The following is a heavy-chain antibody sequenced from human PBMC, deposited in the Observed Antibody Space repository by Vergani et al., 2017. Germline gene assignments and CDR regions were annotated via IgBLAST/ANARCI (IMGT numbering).Heavy chain of an antibody. J-gene: IGHJ4*02. CDR1: GGSINSHNYY. D-gene: IGHD2-15*01. V-gene: IGHV4-61*02. Sequence: QVHLQDSGPGLVKPSQTLSLTCTVSGGSINSHNYYWSWIRQPAGKGLEWIGRIHTSGSTNYNPSLKSRVTMSEDTSRNQFSLNLTSVTAADTAVYFCARGSCLGGSCYKPLFDYWGQGILVTVSS. CDR2: IHTSGST. CDR3: ARGSCLGGSCYKPLFDY.